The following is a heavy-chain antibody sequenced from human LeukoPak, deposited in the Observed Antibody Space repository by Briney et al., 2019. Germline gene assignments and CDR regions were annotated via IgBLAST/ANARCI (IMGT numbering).Heavy chain of an antibody. CDR2: IYYSGST. V-gene: IGHV4-39*01. Sequence: SDTLSLTCTVSGASISSSSYYWGWIRQPPGKGLDWIASIYYSGSTYYNPSLKSRVTISVDTSKNQFSLKLSSVTAADTAVYYCASRSRSGWYFDDWGQGTLVTVSS. CDR1: GASISSSSYY. D-gene: IGHD6-19*01. J-gene: IGHJ4*02. CDR3: ASRSRSGWYFDD.